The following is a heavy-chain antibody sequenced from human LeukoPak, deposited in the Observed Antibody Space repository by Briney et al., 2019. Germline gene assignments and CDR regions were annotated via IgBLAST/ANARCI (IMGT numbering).Heavy chain of an antibody. V-gene: IGHV4-59*01. CDR3: ARGLEWLFGLGAFDY. CDR2: IYYSGST. J-gene: IGHJ4*02. D-gene: IGHD3-3*01. CDR1: GGSISSYY. Sequence: PSGTLSLTCTVSGGSISSYYWSWIRQPPGKGLEWIGYIYYSGSTNYNPSLKSRVTISVDTSKNQFSLKLSSVTAADTAVYYCARGLEWLFGLGAFDYWGQGTLVTVSS.